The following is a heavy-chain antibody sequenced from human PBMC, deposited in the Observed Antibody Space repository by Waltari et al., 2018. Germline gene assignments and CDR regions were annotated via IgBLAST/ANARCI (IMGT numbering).Heavy chain of an antibody. Sequence: GQLLESGGGLVQTGGSLRLSCAASGFMFSIYPMTWVRQAPGKGLEWVSTITADGRSRNYADSVKGRFTISRDNSKNILDLQMNTLRAEDTAVYFCAKADFGNPYWFFDLWGRGTLLTVSS. CDR2: ITADGRSR. D-gene: IGHD3-10*01. J-gene: IGHJ2*01. V-gene: IGHV3-23*01. CDR3: AKADFGNPYWFFDL. CDR1: GFMFSIYP.